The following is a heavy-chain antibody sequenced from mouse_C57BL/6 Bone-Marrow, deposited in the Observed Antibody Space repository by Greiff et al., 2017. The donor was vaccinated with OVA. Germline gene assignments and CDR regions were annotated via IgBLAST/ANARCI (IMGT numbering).Heavy chain of an antibody. CDR2: RWRGGST. CDR3: ATNYYGSSYWYFDV. V-gene: IGHV2-5*01. D-gene: IGHD1-1*01. J-gene: IGHJ1*03. CDR1: GFSLTRYG. Sequence: VKLMESGPGLVQPSQSLSITCTVSGFSLTRYGVHWVRQSPGTGLEWLGVRWRGGSTDYNAAFMSRLSITKDNSKSQVFFKMNSLQADDTAIYYCATNYYGSSYWYFDVWGTGTTVTVSS.